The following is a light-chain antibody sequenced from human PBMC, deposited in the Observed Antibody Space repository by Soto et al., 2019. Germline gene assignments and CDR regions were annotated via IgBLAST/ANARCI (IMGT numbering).Light chain of an antibody. CDR3: SSYAGSNTWV. CDR2: EVN. Sequence: QSALTQPPSASGSPGQSVTISCTGTSSDVGAYNYVSWYRQHPGKAPNLLIFEVNSRPSGVPDRFSGSKSGNTASLTVSGLQAEDESHYYCSSYAGSNTWVFGGGTKLTVL. CDR1: SSDVGAYNY. V-gene: IGLV2-8*01. J-gene: IGLJ3*02.